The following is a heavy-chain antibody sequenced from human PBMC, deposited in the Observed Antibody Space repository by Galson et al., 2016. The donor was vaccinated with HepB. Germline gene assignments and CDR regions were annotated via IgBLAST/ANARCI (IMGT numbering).Heavy chain of an antibody. J-gene: IGHJ4*02. CDR1: GFPFRSYW. CDR3: ARDGDFSASYYFDY. V-gene: IGHV3-74*01. Sequence: SLRLSCAASGFPFRSYWMHWVRQAPGKGLVWVSRINSDGSSTGHADSVKGRFTISRANAKNTLYLQMNSRRAEDTAVYYCARDGDFSASYYFDYWGQGTLVTVSS. CDR2: INSDGSST. D-gene: IGHD2-21*01.